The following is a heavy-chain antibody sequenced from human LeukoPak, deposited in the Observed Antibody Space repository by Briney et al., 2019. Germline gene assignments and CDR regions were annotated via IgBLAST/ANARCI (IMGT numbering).Heavy chain of an antibody. V-gene: IGHV1-46*01. D-gene: IGHD6-6*01. Sequence: ASVKVSCKASGYTFTSYYMHWVRQAPGQGLEWMGIINPSGGSTSYAQKFQGRFTMTRDMSTSTVYMELSSLRSEDTAVYYCARGPSSSSGYYYYYYMDVWGKGTTVTVSS. J-gene: IGHJ6*03. CDR1: GYTFTSYY. CDR2: INPSGGST. CDR3: ARGPSSSSGYYYYYYMDV.